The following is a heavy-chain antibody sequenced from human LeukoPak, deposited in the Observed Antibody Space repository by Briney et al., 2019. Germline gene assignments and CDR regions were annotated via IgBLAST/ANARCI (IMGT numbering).Heavy chain of an antibody. V-gene: IGHV4-38-2*02. CDR2: ISHTGST. Sequence: SETLSLTCTVSGYSISNGYNWGWVRQPPGKGLECIGSISHTGSTYYNQSLESRVTISLDTSNNQFSLELSSVTAADTAVYYCARTYINFSNYFDPWGQGSLVTVSS. CDR1: GYSISNGYN. J-gene: IGHJ5*02. D-gene: IGHD4-11*01. CDR3: ARTYINFSNYFDP.